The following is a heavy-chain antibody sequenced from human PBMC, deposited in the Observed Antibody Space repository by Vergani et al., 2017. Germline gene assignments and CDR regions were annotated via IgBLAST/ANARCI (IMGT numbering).Heavy chain of an antibody. J-gene: IGHJ4*02. CDR2: IFYSGTT. CDR3: ARLGKHITIFGVISY. Sequence: QLQLQESGPGLVKPSESLSLTCTVSGGSISTYNYYWGWIRQPPGKGLELIGSIFYSGTTYYNPSLRSRVNISLDTSKNQFSLKLSSVTAADTAIYYCARLGKHITIFGVISYWGQGTLVTVSS. V-gene: IGHV4-39*01. D-gene: IGHD3-3*01. CDR1: GGSISTYNYY.